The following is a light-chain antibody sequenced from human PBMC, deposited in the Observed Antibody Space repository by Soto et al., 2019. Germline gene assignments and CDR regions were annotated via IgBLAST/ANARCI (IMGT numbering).Light chain of an antibody. CDR3: QQTFSTPWT. Sequence: DVQITQSPSSLSASVGDRITLTCRASQTIHSYLHWYQFKPGKAPQLLIQSASSLHSWVPSRFSGSGSGTHFTLIISSLQPEDSATYYCQQTFSTPWTFGQGTKVDIK. J-gene: IGKJ1*01. CDR2: SAS. CDR1: QTIHSY. V-gene: IGKV1-39*01.